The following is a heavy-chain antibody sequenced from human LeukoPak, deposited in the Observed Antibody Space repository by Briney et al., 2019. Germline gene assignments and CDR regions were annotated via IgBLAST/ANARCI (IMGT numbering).Heavy chain of an antibody. J-gene: IGHJ5*02. V-gene: IGHV4-4*02. CDR3: ARDLGWVGSFPANNWFDP. D-gene: IGHD3-10*01. CDR1: GGSISSSNW. Sequence: SGTLSLTCAVSGGSISSSNWWSWVRQPPGKGLEWIGEIYHSGSTNYNPSLKSRVTISVDKSKNQFSLKPSSVTAADTAVYYCARDLGWVGSFPANNWFDPWGQGTLVTVSS. CDR2: IYHSGST.